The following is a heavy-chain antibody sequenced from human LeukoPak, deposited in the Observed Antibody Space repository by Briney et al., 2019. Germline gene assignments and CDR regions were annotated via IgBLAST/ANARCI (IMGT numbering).Heavy chain of an antibody. CDR2: INHSGST. CDR3: ARNIVDDAFDI. V-gene: IGHV4-34*01. J-gene: IGHJ3*02. CDR1: GGSFSGYY. Sequence: TPSETLSLTCAVYGGSFSGYYWSWIRQPPGKGLEWIGEINHSGSTNYNPSLKSQVTISVDTSKNQFSLKLSSVTAADTAVYYCARNIVDDAFDIWGQGTMVTVSS. D-gene: IGHD5-12*01.